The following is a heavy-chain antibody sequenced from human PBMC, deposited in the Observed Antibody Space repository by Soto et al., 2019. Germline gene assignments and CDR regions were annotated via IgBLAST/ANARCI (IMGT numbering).Heavy chain of an antibody. J-gene: IGHJ4*02. V-gene: IGHV4-31*03. CDR3: ARASQQLVHFDY. CDR1: GGSISSGGYY. D-gene: IGHD6-13*01. Sequence: SETLSLTCTVSGGSISSGGYYWSWIRQHPGKGLEWIGYIYYSGSTYYNPSLKSRVTISVDTSKNQFSLKLSSVTAADTAVYYCARASQQLVHFDYWGQGTLVTVSS. CDR2: IYYSGST.